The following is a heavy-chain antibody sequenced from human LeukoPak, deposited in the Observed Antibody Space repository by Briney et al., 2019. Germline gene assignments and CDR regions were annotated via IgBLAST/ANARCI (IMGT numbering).Heavy chain of an antibody. Sequence: ASVKVSCKASGYTFTGYYMHWVRQAPGQGLEWMGWINPNSGGTNYAQKFQGRVTMTRDTSISTAYMELSRLRSDDTAVYYCARPRLVGTSWIPPADYWGQGTLVTVSS. D-gene: IGHD6-13*01. CDR3: ARPRLVGTSWIPPADY. CDR2: INPNSGGT. V-gene: IGHV1-2*02. CDR1: GYTFTGYY. J-gene: IGHJ4*02.